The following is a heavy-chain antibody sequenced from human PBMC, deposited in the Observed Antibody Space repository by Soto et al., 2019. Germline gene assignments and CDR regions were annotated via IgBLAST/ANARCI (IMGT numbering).Heavy chain of an antibody. D-gene: IGHD6-19*01. CDR2: ISGSGDST. J-gene: IGHJ1*01. V-gene: IGHV3-23*01. CDR3: AKGVPGIAVAGTGYFQY. Sequence: PGGSLRLSCAASGFTFSSYAMSWVRQAPGKGLEWVSGISGSGDSTYYADSVKGRFTNSRDNSKNTLYLQMNSLRAEDTAVYYCAKGVPGIAVAGTGYFQYWGQGTLVTVSS. CDR1: GFTFSSYA.